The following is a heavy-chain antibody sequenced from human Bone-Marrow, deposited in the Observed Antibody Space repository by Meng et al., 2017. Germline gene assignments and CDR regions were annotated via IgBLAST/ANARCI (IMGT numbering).Heavy chain of an antibody. Sequence: QVRLNQPGAGLLKPSETLSLTCVVSGGSFSDYYWSWIRQPPGKGLEWIGEINHSGSTNYNPSLEGRATISVDTSQNNLSLRLSSVTAADSAVYYCARGPTTMAHDFDYWGQGTLVTVSS. J-gene: IGHJ4*02. CDR1: GGSFSDYY. CDR3: ARGPTTMAHDFDY. V-gene: IGHV4-34*01. CDR2: INHSGST. D-gene: IGHD4-11*01.